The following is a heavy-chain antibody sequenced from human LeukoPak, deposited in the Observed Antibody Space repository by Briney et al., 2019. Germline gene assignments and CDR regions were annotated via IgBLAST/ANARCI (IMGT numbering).Heavy chain of an antibody. J-gene: IGHJ4*02. V-gene: IGHV1-69*05. D-gene: IGHD2-2*01. Sequence: ASVKVSCKASGGTFSSYAISWVRQAPGQWLEWMGGIIPIFGTANYAQKFQGRVTITTDESTSTAYMELSSLRSEGTAVYYCASVSLPRYCSSTSCANFDYWGQGTLVTVSS. CDR1: GGTFSSYA. CDR3: ASVSLPRYCSSTSCANFDY. CDR2: IIPIFGTA.